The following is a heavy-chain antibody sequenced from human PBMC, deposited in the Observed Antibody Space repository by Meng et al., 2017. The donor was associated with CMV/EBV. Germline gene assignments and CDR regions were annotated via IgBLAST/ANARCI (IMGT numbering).Heavy chain of an antibody. CDR2: INHSGST. D-gene: IGHD3-10*01. J-gene: IGHJ4*02. Sequence: VQLQQWGAGLLKPSETLSLTCAVYGGSFSGYYWSWIRQPPGKGLEWIGEINHSGSTNYNPSLKSRATISVDTSKNQFSLKLSSVTAADTAVYYCARESMVRGEDWGQGTLVTVSS. CDR1: GGSFSGYY. CDR3: ARESMVRGED. V-gene: IGHV4-34*01.